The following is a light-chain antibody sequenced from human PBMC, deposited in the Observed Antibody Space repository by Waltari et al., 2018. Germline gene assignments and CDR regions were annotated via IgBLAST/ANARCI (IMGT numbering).Light chain of an antibody. V-gene: IGKV4-1*01. CDR3: QQYYSTPYT. Sequence: DIVMTQSPDSLAVSLGERATINCKSSQSVLYSSNINNYLAWYQQKPGQSPKLLIYWASTRESGVPDRFSGSGSGADFTLTISTLQAEDVAVYYCQQYYSTPYTFGQGTRLEIK. J-gene: IGKJ2*01. CDR2: WAS. CDR1: QSVLYSSNINNY.